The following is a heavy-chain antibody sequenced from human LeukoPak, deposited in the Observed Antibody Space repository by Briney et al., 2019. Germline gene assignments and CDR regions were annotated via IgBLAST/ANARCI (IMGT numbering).Heavy chain of an antibody. J-gene: IGHJ4*02. CDR1: RFTFSSYA. CDR2: ISGSGGST. D-gene: IGHD1-26*01. CDR3: AKGLGATRHVWYFDY. Sequence: GGSLRLSCAASRFTFSSYAMSWVRQAPGKGLEWVSAISGSGGSTYYADSVKGRFTISRDNSKNTLYLQMNSLRAEDTAVYYCAKGLGATRHVWYFDYWGQGTLVTVSS. V-gene: IGHV3-23*01.